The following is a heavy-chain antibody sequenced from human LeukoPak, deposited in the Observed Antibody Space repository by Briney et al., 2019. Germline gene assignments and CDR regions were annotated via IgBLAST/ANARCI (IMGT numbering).Heavy chain of an antibody. V-gene: IGHV3-23*01. CDR2: ISGSDGGT. D-gene: IGHD2-8*02. Sequence: GGSLRLSCVASGFTFDSAAMTWVRQAPGKGLEWVSGISGSDGGTYYADSVKGRFTISRDNSKNTLYLQMNSLRVEDTAIYYCARDRGSGAFDNWGQGTLVTVSS. CDR1: GFTFDSAA. J-gene: IGHJ4*02. CDR3: ARDRGSGAFDN.